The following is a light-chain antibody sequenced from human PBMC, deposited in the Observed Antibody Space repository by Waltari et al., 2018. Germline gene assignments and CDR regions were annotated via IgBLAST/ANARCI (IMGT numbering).Light chain of an antibody. Sequence: QSVLTQPPSESGTPGQRAIIPCSGSSSNSVSNHGYWYQQRLGTAPKLLIYRNNPRPSGVPDRFSGSKSGTSSSLAISGLRSEDEADYYCETWDDRLSDYVFGTGTKVTAL. V-gene: IGLV1-47*01. J-gene: IGLJ1*01. CDR1: SSNSVSNH. CDR3: ETWDDRLSDYV. CDR2: RNN.